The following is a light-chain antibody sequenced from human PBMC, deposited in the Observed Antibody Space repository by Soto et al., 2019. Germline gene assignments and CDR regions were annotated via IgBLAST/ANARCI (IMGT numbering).Light chain of an antibody. CDR2: KAS. CDR1: QSISSN. V-gene: IGKV1-5*03. CDR3: QHYNSYSEA. J-gene: IGKJ1*01. Sequence: DIQMTQSPSTLSGSVGDRVTITCRASQSISSNLNWYQQKPGKAPKLLIYKASTLKSGVPSRFSGSGSGTEFTLTISSLQPDDFATYYCQHYNSYSEAFGQGTKVDIK.